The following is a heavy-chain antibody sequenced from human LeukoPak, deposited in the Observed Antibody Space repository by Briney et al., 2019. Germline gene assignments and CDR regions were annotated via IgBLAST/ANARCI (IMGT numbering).Heavy chain of an antibody. Sequence: SETLSLTCTVSGGSISSSSYYWGWIRQPPGKGLEWIGSIYYSGSTYYNPSLKSRVTISVDTSKNQFSLKLSSVTAADTAVYYCARHVCSSSSGRWFDPWGQGTLVTVSS. D-gene: IGHD6-13*01. CDR3: ARHVCSSSSGRWFDP. J-gene: IGHJ5*02. CDR2: IYYSGST. V-gene: IGHV4-39*01. CDR1: GGSISSSSYY.